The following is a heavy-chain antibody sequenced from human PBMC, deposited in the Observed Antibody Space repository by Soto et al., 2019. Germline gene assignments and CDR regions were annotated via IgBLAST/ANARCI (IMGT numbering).Heavy chain of an antibody. D-gene: IGHD2-8*02. J-gene: IGHJ3*02. V-gene: IGHV1-3*04. CDR3: ARATGNSGAFDI. CDR2: INTGIGYT. CDR1: GYSFTNYA. Sequence: ASVKVSCKASGYSFTNYAIHWARQAPGQSLEWMGWINTGIGYTLYSKKFQGRVTITSDTSASTAYMELSSLRSEDTAVYYCARATGNSGAFDIWGQGTMVTVSS.